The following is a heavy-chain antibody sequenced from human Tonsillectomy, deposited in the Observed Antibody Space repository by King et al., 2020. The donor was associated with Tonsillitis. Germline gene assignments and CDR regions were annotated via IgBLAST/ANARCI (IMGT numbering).Heavy chain of an antibody. D-gene: IGHD4-17*01. CDR2: IYFTGNT. Sequence: QVQLQESGPGLVMPSETLSLTCTVSGASINNYYWSWIRQSAGKGLEWIGYIYFTGNTNYNPSLRSRVTISIDTSKTRFSLKINSVTAEDTAVYYCARGPTYGDYNDWGQGTLVTVSS. CDR3: ARGPTYGDYND. J-gene: IGHJ4*02. V-gene: IGHV4-59*01. CDR1: GASINNYY.